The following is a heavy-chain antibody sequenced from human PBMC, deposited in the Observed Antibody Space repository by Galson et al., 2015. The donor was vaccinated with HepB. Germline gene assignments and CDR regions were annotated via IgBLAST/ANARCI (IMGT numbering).Heavy chain of an antibody. CDR1: GFTFSDYG. V-gene: IGHV3-33*01. J-gene: IGHJ3*02. Sequence: SLRLSCAASGFTFSDYGMHWVRQAPGKGLEWAASIWWDGTHDSYADSVKGRFTVSRDNSKNTVHLEINGLRLEDTAVYYCAREGPQTGTSSFDIWGQGTMVTVSS. CDR3: AREGPQTGTSSFDI. D-gene: IGHD3-9*01. CDR2: IWWDGTHD.